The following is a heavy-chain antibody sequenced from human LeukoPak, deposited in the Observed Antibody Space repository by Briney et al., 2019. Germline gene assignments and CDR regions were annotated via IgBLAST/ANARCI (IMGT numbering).Heavy chain of an antibody. Sequence: PGGSLRLSCVTSGFTFNSYGFYWVRQAPGKGLEWVAVISYDGSKRYYADSVKGRFTISRDNSKNTLYLQMNSLRAEDTAVYYCARGAYGSGSYGDNWFDPWGQGTLVTVSS. V-gene: IGHV3-30*03. CDR1: GFTFNSYG. D-gene: IGHD3-10*01. J-gene: IGHJ5*02. CDR3: ARGAYGSGSYGDNWFDP. CDR2: ISYDGSKR.